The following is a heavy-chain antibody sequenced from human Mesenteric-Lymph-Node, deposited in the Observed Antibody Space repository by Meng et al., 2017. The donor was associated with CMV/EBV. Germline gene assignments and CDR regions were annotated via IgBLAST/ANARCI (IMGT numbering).Heavy chain of an antibody. D-gene: IGHD3-10*01. V-gene: IGHV3-23*01. J-gene: IGHJ3*02. Sequence: GESLKISCAASGFTFSSYAMSWVRQAPGKGLEWVSAISGSGGSTYYADSVKGRFTISRDNSKNTLYLQMNSLRAEDTAVYYCAKVQDYYGSGSYYKGAFDIWGQGTMVTVSS. CDR2: ISGSGGST. CDR1: GFTFSSYA. CDR3: AKVQDYYGSGSYYKGAFDI.